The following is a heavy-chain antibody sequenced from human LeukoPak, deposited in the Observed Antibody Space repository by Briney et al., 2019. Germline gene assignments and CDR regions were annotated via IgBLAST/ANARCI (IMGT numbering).Heavy chain of an antibody. CDR1: GGFISSSSYY. D-gene: IGHD6-6*01. CDR3: ARVGNIAARPEAPD. CDR2: IYYSGST. V-gene: IGHV4-39*07. Sequence: KSSETLSLTCTVSGGFISSSSYYWGWIRQPPGKGLEWIGSIYYSGSTYYNPSLKSRVTISVDTSKNQFSLKLSSVTAADTAVYYCARVGNIAARPEAPDWGQGTLVTVSS. J-gene: IGHJ4*02.